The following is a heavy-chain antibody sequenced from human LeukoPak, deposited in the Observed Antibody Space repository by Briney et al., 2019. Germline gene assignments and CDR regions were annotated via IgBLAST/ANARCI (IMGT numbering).Heavy chain of an antibody. CDR2: ISSDSRYI. CDR3: ARDTGHIAVAGSPHEY. D-gene: IGHD6-19*01. CDR1: GFTFSTYS. Sequence: GGSLRLSCAASGFTFSTYSMTWVRQSPGKGLEWVSFISSDSRYIYYADSVKGRFTVSRDNAKNSLYLQMNSLRAEDTAVYYCARDTGHIAVAGSPHEYWGQGTLVTVSS. V-gene: IGHV3-21*01. J-gene: IGHJ4*02.